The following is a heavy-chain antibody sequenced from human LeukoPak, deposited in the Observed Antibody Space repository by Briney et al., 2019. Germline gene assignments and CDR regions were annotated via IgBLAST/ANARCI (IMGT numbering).Heavy chain of an antibody. CDR2: IYSGGST. D-gene: IGHD4-17*01. V-gene: IGHV3-53*01. CDR3: ATSTVTAPDY. CDR1: GFTVSSNY. J-gene: IGHJ4*02. Sequence: PGGSLRLSCAASGFTVSSNYMNWVRQAPGKGLEWVSIIYSGGSTYYADSVKGRFTTSRDISKNTLYLQMNSLRAEDTAVYYCATSTVTAPDYWGQGTLVTVSS.